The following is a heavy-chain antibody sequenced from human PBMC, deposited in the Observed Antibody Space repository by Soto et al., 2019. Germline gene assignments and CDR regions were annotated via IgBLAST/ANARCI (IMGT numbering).Heavy chain of an antibody. CDR2: ITPILGIA. V-gene: IGHV1-69*08. D-gene: IGHD4-17*01. CDR3: AIEPYGDYSGY. Sequence: QVQLVQSGAEVKKPGSSVKVSCKASGGTFSSYSINWVRQAPGQGLEWMGRITPILGIANYAQKFQGRVTITADKSTSTAYMELSSLRSEDTAVYYCAIEPYGDYSGYWGQGTLVTVSS. J-gene: IGHJ4*02. CDR1: GGTFSSYS.